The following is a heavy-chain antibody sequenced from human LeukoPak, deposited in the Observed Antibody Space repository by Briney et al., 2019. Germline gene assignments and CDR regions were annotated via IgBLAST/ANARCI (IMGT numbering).Heavy chain of an antibody. CDR3: ARHGRYGPGNSYEVIGH. D-gene: IGHD3-10*01. Sequence: SETLSLTCTVSGGSISSSSYYWGWIRQPPGKGLEWIGSIYYSGSTYYNPSLKSRVTISVDTSKNQFSLKLSSVTAADTAVYYCARHGRYGPGNSYEVIGHWGQGTLVTVSS. CDR2: IYYSGST. V-gene: IGHV4-39*01. J-gene: IGHJ4*02. CDR1: GGSISSSSYY.